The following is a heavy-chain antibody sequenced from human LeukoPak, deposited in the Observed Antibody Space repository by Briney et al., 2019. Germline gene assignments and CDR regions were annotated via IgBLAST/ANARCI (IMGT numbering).Heavy chain of an antibody. Sequence: GGSLRLSCAASGFTFSSYSMNWVRQAPGKGLEWVSAISGSGGSTYYADSVKGRFTISRDNSKNTLYLQMNSLRAEDTAVYYCAKGGYSSRLYYFDYWGQGTLVTVSS. CDR1: GFTFSSYS. V-gene: IGHV3-23*01. CDR3: AKGGYSSRLYYFDY. J-gene: IGHJ4*02. D-gene: IGHD6-19*01. CDR2: ISGSGGST.